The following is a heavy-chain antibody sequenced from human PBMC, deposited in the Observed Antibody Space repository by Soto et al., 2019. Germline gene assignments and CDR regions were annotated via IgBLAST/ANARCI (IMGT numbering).Heavy chain of an antibody. CDR1: GFTFSSYS. J-gene: IGHJ6*02. Sequence: GGSLRLSCAASGFTFSSYSMNWVRQAPGKGLEWVSSISSSSSYIYYADSVKGRFTISRDNAKNSLYLQMNSLRAEDTAVYYCARDSRSGGSCYSNSYGMDVWGQGTTVTVS. CDR3: ARDSRSGGSCYSNSYGMDV. V-gene: IGHV3-21*01. CDR2: ISSSSSYI. D-gene: IGHD2-15*01.